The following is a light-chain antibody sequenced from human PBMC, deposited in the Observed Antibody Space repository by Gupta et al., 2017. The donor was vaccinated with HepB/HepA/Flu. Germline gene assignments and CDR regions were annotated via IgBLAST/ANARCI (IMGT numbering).Light chain of an antibody. J-gene: IGKJ4*01. V-gene: IGKV1-5*03. CDR2: KAS. CDR3: QQYSTYS. CDR1: QSISIW. Sequence: DIQMTQSPSTLSASVGDRVTITCRASQSISIWLAWYQQKPGKAPKLLIYKASTLESGVPSRFSGSGSGTEFTLTISSLQPDDFATYYCQQYSTYSFGGGTRVEIK.